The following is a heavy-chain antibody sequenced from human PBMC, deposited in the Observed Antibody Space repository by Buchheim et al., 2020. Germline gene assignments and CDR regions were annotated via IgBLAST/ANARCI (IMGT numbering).Heavy chain of an antibody. CDR3: ARDSRPYYYDSSGYKVEVEGFDY. D-gene: IGHD3-22*01. CDR1: GYTFTSYD. CDR2: MNPNSGNT. Sequence: QVQLVQSGAEVKKPGASVKVSCKASGYTFTSYDINWVRQATGQGLEWMGWMNPNSGNTGYAQKFQGRVTMTRNTSISTAYMELSSLRSEDTAVYYCARDSRPYYYDSSGYKVEVEGFDYWGQGTL. J-gene: IGHJ4*02. V-gene: IGHV1-8*01.